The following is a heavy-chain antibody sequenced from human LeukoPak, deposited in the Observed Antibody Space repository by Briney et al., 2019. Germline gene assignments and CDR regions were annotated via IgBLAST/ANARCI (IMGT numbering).Heavy chain of an antibody. J-gene: IGHJ3*02. Sequence: GGSLRLSCAASGFTFSSYWMHRVRQAPGKGLVWVSRINSDGSSTSYADSVKGRFTISRDNAKNTLYLQMNSLRAEDTAVYYCARALYNWNYGALGAFDIWGQGTMVTVSS. D-gene: IGHD1-7*01. CDR2: INSDGSST. V-gene: IGHV3-74*01. CDR3: ARALYNWNYGALGAFDI. CDR1: GFTFSSYW.